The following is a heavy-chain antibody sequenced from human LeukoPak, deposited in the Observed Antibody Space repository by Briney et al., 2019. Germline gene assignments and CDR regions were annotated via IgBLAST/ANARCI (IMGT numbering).Heavy chain of an antibody. CDR1: GFTFSDYE. V-gene: IGHV3-48*03. CDR3: AREGGYDPFEY. Sequence: GGSLRLSCTVSGFTFSDYEMNWVRQAPGKGLEWVSNIGSSGRTIFYADSVKGRFTISRDNAKNSLYLQMNSLRVEDTAVYYCAREGGYDPFEYWGQGTLVTVSS. CDR2: IGSSGRTI. D-gene: IGHD5-12*01. J-gene: IGHJ4*02.